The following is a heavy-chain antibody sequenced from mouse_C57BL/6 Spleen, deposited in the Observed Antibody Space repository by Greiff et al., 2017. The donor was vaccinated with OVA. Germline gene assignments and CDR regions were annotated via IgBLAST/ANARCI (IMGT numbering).Heavy chain of an antibody. CDR3: ARDYGSSSCAMDY. J-gene: IGHJ4*01. CDR2: IDPETGGT. Sequence: QVQLKESGAELVRPGASVTLSCKASGYTFTDYEMHWVKQTPVHGLEWIGAIDPETGGTAYNQKFKGKAILTADKSSSTAYMELRSLTSEDSAVYYCARDYGSSSCAMDYWGQGTSVTVSS. CDR1: GYTFTDYE. V-gene: IGHV1-15*01. D-gene: IGHD1-1*01.